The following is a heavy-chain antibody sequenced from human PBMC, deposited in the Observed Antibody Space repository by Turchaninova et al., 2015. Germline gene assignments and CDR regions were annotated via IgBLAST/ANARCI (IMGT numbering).Heavy chain of an antibody. J-gene: IGHJ4*02. CDR2: IYYSGNT. CDR1: GYSISRCYS. CDR3: VRQVGIEATR. V-gene: IGHV4-38-2*01. D-gene: IGHD6-13*01. Sequence: QVQLQESGPGLVKPSETLSRTCAVSGYSISRCYSWGLIRRPPGKGLEWIGSIYYSGNTYYNPSLKSRVTISVDTSKNQFSLELSSVTAADTAVYYCVRQVGIEATRWGQGTLVTVSS.